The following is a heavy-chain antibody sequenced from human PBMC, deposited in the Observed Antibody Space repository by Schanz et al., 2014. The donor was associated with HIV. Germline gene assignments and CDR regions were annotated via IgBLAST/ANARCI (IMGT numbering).Heavy chain of an antibody. J-gene: IGHJ2*01. D-gene: IGHD1-26*01. CDR1: GGTFTNYA. Sequence: QVQLVQSRAEVKKPGSSVMVSCKTSGGTFTNYAISWVRQAPGQGLQWMGGIIPFFGTANYAQTLQGRLTITADESTGTAYMDLTSLRYEDTALYYCAASMYNGSYGTHYYFDLWGRGPLVTVSS. V-gene: IGHV1-69*12. CDR3: AASMYNGSYGTHYYFDL. CDR2: IIPFFGTA.